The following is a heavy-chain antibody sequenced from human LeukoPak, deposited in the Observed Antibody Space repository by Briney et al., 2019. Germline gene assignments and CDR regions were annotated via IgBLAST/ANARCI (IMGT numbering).Heavy chain of an antibody. CDR1: GGTFSSYA. V-gene: IGHV1-69*01. CDR2: IIPIFGTA. Sequence: SVKVSCKASGGTFSSYAISWVRQAPGQGLEWMGGIIPIFGTANYAQKFQGRVTITADESTSTAYMELSSLRSEDTAVYYCARDIGSSYNWFDPWGQGTLVTVSS. CDR3: ARDIGSSYNWFDP. D-gene: IGHD1-26*01. J-gene: IGHJ5*02.